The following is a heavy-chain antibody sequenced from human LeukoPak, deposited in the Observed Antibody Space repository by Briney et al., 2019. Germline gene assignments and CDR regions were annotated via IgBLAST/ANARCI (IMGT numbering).Heavy chain of an antibody. Sequence: GGSLRLSCTTSGFTFGDFAMSWFRQAPGKGLEWVGFIRSVNYGGAVEYAASVKGRFTISRDDSRRVAYLQMDGLRTEDTALYYCARDQLGGDPHYYYYYYMDVWGKGTTVSVSS. D-gene: IGHD2-21*02. CDR2: IRSVNYGGAV. CDR1: GFTFGDFA. CDR3: ARDQLGGDPHYYYYYYMDV. J-gene: IGHJ6*03. V-gene: IGHV3-49*03.